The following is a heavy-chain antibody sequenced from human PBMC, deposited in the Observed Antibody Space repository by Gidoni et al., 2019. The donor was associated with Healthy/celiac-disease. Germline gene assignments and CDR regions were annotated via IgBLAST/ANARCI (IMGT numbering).Heavy chain of an antibody. CDR2: ISGSGGST. V-gene: IGHV3-23*01. CDR1: GFTFSSYA. Sequence: EVQLLESGGGLVQPGGSLRLSCAASGFTFSSYAISWVRQAPGKGLEWVSAISGSGGSTYYADSVKGRFTISRDNSKNTLYLQMNSLRAEDTAVYYCAKVVAMVRGVYWFDPWGQGTLVTVSS. CDR3: AKVVAMVRGVYWFDP. D-gene: IGHD3-10*01. J-gene: IGHJ5*02.